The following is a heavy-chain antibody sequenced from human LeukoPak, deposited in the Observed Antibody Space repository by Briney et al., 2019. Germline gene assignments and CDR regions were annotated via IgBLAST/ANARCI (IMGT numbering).Heavy chain of an antibody. CDR1: GFTLNTHW. Sequence: QPGGSLRLSCAASGFTLNTHWMSWVRQAPGKGLEWVANIKQDGRDTYYVNSVKGRFIISRDNAKNSLKLQMNSLRAEDTAMYYCATSEGYWGQGTLVTVSS. CDR2: IKQDGRDT. V-gene: IGHV3-7*03. J-gene: IGHJ4*02. CDR3: ATSEGY.